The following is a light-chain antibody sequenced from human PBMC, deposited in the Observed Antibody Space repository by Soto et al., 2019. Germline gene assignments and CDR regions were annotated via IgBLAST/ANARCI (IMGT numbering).Light chain of an antibody. CDR3: MQSTQLPPT. Sequence: DVVMTQTPLSLSVAPGQPASISCKSSQSLLHITGETFLFWYLQKPGQYPQLLIYGVSTRFSGVPDRFSCSGSGTDFTLEISRVETDDVGIYHCMQSTQLPPTFGQGTRLGIE. V-gene: IGKV2D-29*02. CDR1: QSLLHITGETF. J-gene: IGKJ5*01. CDR2: GVS.